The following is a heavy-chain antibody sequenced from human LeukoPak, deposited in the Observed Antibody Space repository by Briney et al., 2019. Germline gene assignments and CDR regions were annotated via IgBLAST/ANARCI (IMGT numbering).Heavy chain of an antibody. Sequence: GGSLRLSCAASGFSFSSHGMSWVRQAPGKGLEWVSGIIGGASSTYYADSVRGRFTISGDNSKNTLYPQMNSLRADDTAVYYCAHGTMYQLDSWGQGTLVTVSS. V-gene: IGHV3-23*01. CDR3: AHGTMYQLDS. CDR2: IIGGASST. D-gene: IGHD2-2*01. J-gene: IGHJ4*02. CDR1: GFSFSSHG.